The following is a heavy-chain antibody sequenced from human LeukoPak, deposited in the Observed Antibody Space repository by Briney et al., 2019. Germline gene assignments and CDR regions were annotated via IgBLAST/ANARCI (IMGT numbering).Heavy chain of an antibody. CDR3: ARDYYDSSGSYHAAFDY. J-gene: IGHJ4*02. Sequence: GGSLRLSCAASGFTVSSNYMSWVRQAPGKGLEWVSGLYSGGNTYYPDSVKDRFTISRDNSKNPLYLQMNSLRAEDTDVYYCARDYYDSSGSYHAAFDYWGQGTLVTVSS. CDR1: GFTVSSNY. D-gene: IGHD3-22*01. CDR2: LYSGGNT. V-gene: IGHV3-53*01.